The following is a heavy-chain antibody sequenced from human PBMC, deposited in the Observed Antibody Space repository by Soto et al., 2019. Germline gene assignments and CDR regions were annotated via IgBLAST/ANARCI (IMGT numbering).Heavy chain of an antibody. D-gene: IGHD6-19*01. J-gene: IGHJ4*02. Sequence: EVQLLESGGGLVQPGGSLRLSCAASGFTFSSYAMSWVRQAPGKGLEWVSAISGSGGSTYYADSVKGRFTISRDNSKNPLSLQMNSLRAEATAVYYCAKSSSGWYEGFDYWGQGPLVTVSS. CDR3: AKSSSGWYEGFDY. CDR2: ISGSGGST. CDR1: GFTFSSYA. V-gene: IGHV3-23*01.